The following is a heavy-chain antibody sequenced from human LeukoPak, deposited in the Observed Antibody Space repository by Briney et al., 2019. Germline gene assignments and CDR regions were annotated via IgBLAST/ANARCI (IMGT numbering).Heavy chain of an antibody. CDR2: IRYDGSNK. D-gene: IGHD6-13*01. J-gene: IGHJ4*02. CDR3: AKDRLIAAAGPTFDY. V-gene: IGHV3-30*02. Sequence: GGSLRISCAASGFTFSSYGMHWVRQAPGKGLEWVAFIRYDGSNKYYADSVKGRFTISRDNSKNTLYLQMNSLRAEDTAVYYCAKDRLIAAAGPTFDYWGQGTLVTVSS. CDR1: GFTFSSYG.